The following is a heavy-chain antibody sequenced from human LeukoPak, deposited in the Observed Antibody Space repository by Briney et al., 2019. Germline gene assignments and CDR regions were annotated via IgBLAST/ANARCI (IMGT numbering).Heavy chain of an antibody. CDR1: GYSFTSYW. CDR2: IYPGDSDT. V-gene: IGHV5-51*01. Sequence: GESLKISCKGSGYSFTSYWIGWVRQMPGKGLEWLGIIYPGDSDTRYSPSFQGQVTISADKSISTAYLQWGSLKASDTAMYYCARLRYCSSTSCYRLDAFDIWGQGTMVTVSS. CDR3: ARLRYCSSTSCYRLDAFDI. D-gene: IGHD2-2*01. J-gene: IGHJ3*02.